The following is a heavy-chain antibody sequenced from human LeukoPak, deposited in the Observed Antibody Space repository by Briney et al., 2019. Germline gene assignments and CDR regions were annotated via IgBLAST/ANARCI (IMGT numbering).Heavy chain of an antibody. CDR2: IYNTGST. CDR3: ARSLSGSYFRHGNWFDP. D-gene: IGHD1-26*01. Sequence: GGSLRLSCAASGFTVSSNCMSWVRQAPGKGLEWVSVIYNTGSTYYADSVKGRFTISRDNSKNTMYLQLNSLRAEDTAVYYCARSLSGSYFRHGNWFDPWGQGTLVTVSS. J-gene: IGHJ5*02. CDR1: GFTVSSNC. V-gene: IGHV3-66*01.